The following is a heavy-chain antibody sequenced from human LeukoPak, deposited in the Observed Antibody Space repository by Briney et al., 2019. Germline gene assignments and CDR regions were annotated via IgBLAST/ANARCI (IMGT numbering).Heavy chain of an antibody. CDR2: ISSSGSTI. D-gene: IGHD3-10*01. CDR3: AREAQIITMVRGYFDY. CDR1: GFTFSDYY. Sequence: GGSLRLSCAASGFTFSDYYMSWIRQAPGKGLEWVSYISSSGSTIYYAGSVKGRFTISRDNAKNSLYLQMNSLRAEDTAVYYCAREAQIITMVRGYFDYWGQGTLVTVSS. V-gene: IGHV3-11*04. J-gene: IGHJ4*02.